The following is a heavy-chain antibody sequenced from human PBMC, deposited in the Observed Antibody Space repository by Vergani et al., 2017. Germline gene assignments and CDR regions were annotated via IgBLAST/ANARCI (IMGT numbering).Heavy chain of an antibody. Sequence: QVQLVQSGAEVKKPGSSVKVSCKASGGIFSNYAISWVRQAPGQWLEWMGGIIPIFGTANYAQKFQGRVTITADESTRAAHMELSSLRSDDTAVYYCARGYSGDSSGYYYFYWGQGTLVTVSS. CDR3: ARGYSGDSSGYYYFY. CDR2: IIPIFGTA. D-gene: IGHD3-22*01. J-gene: IGHJ4*02. CDR1: GGIFSNYA. V-gene: IGHV1-69*01.